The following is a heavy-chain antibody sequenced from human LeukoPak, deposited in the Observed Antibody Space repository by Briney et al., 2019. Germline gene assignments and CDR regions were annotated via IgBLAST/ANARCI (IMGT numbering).Heavy chain of an antibody. Sequence: GGSLRLSCAASGFTFSSYGMHWVRQAPGKGLEWVSVIYSGGSTYYADSVKGRFTISRDNSKNTLYLQMNSLRAEDTAVYYCAREGCSSTSCYDLVAFDIWGQGTMVTVSS. V-gene: IGHV3-NL1*01. CDR1: GFTFSSYG. CDR3: AREGCSSTSCYDLVAFDI. J-gene: IGHJ3*02. D-gene: IGHD2-2*01. CDR2: IYSGGST.